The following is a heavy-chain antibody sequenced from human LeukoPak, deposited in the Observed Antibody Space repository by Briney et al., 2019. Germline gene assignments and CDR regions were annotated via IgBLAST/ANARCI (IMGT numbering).Heavy chain of an antibody. CDR3: AKDLDYYDSSGYLFDY. V-gene: IGHV3-23*01. Sequence: PGGSLRLSCAASGFTFSSYAMSWVRQAPGKGLEWVSAISGSGGSTYYADSVKSRFTISRDNSKNTLYLQMNSLRAEDTAVYYCAKDLDYYDSSGYLFDYWGQGTLVTVSS. CDR1: GFTFSSYA. D-gene: IGHD3-22*01. CDR2: ISGSGGST. J-gene: IGHJ4*02.